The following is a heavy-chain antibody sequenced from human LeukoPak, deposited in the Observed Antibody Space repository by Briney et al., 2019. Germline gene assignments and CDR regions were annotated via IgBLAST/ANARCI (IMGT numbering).Heavy chain of an antibody. Sequence: GGSLRLSCAASGFTFSSYSMNWVRQAPGMGLEWVSYITSSSSTIYYADSVEGRFTISRDSSKNTLYLQMNSLRAEDTAVYYCAKVSGGGLYYDGMDVWGQGTTVTVSS. V-gene: IGHV3-48*01. D-gene: IGHD1-14*01. CDR2: ITSSSSTI. CDR3: AKVSGGGLYYDGMDV. CDR1: GFTFSSYS. J-gene: IGHJ6*02.